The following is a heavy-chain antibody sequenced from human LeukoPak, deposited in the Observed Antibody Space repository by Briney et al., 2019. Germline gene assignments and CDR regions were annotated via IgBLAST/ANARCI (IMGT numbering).Heavy chain of an antibody. V-gene: IGHV1-2*02. Sequence: ASVKVSCKASVYTFTGYYMHWVRQAPGQGLEWMGWINPNSGGTNYAQKFHARVTMTRDTSISTAYMELSRLSSDDTAVYYCGRGRSCRGRYYSVAEYLQHWGQGTLVTVSS. CDR2: INPNSGGT. D-gene: IGHD1-26*01. CDR1: VYTFTGYY. J-gene: IGHJ1*01. CDR3: GRGRSCRGRYYSVAEYLQH.